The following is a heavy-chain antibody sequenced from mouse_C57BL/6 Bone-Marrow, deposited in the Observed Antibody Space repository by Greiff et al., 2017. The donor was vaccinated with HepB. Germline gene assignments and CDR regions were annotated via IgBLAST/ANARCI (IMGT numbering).Heavy chain of an antibody. CDR2: IDPNSGGT. J-gene: IGHJ1*03. CDR1: GYTFTSYW. V-gene: IGHV1-72*01. CDR3: AREEGWLPYWYFDV. Sequence: QVQLQQPGAELVKPGASVKLSCKASGYTFTSYWMHWVKQRPGRGLEWIGRIDPNSGGTKYNDQFKSKATLTVDKPSSTAYMQLSSLTSEDSAVYYCAREEGWLPYWYFDVWGTGTTVTVSS. D-gene: IGHD2-3*01.